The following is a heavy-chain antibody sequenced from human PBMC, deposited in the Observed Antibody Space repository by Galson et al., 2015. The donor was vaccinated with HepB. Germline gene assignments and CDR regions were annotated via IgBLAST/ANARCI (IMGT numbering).Heavy chain of an antibody. V-gene: IGHV4-59*03. CDR2: IYYSGIT. CDR3: ARRTPRGMDV. J-gene: IGHJ6*02. Sequence: SETLSLTCTISDGSISNPYWTWIRQPPGKGLELIGYIYYSGITNYNPSLKSRGTISLDTSKNQVYLKLRSVTAADTALYFCARRTPRGMDVWGQGTPVTVSS. D-gene: IGHD1-14*01. CDR1: DGSISNPY.